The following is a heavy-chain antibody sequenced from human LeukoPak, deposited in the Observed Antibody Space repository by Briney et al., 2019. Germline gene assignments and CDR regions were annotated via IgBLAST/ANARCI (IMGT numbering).Heavy chain of an antibody. Sequence: ASVKVSCKASGYTFTSYDINWVRQATGQGLEWMGWMNPNSGSTGYAQKFQGRVTMTRNTSISTAYMELSSLRSEDTAVYYCARGPPIAQWLQREDYWGQGTLVTVSS. D-gene: IGHD6-19*01. CDR1: GYTFTSYD. V-gene: IGHV1-8*01. CDR2: MNPNSGST. CDR3: ARGPPIAQWLQREDY. J-gene: IGHJ4*02.